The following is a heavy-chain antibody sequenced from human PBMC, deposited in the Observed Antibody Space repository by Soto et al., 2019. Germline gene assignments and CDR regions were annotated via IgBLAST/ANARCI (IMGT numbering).Heavy chain of an antibody. J-gene: IGHJ4*02. CDR2: IYWDDDK. V-gene: IGHV2-5*02. CDR1: GFSLSSSGVG. CDR3: AHRRQLVLFDY. D-gene: IGHD6-13*01. Sequence: SGPTLVNPTQTLTLSCTFSGFSLSSSGVGVGWIRQPPGKALEWLALIYWDDDKRYSPSLKSRLTITKDASKNQVVLTMTNMDPVDTATYYCAHRRQLVLFDYWGQGTLVTVSS.